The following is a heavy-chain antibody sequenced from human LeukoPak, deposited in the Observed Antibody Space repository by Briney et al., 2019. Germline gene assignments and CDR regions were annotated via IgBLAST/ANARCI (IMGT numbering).Heavy chain of an antibody. D-gene: IGHD6-19*01. CDR1: GFTFGDYA. Sequence: PGGSLRLSCTASGFTFGDYAMSWFRQAPGKGLEWVGFIRSKAYGGTTEYAASVKGRFTISRDDSKSIAYLQMNSLKTEDTAVYYCTRDWRSVAGTSVYWGQGTLVTVSS. CDR3: TRDWRSVAGTSVY. CDR2: IRSKAYGGTT. J-gene: IGHJ4*02. V-gene: IGHV3-49*03.